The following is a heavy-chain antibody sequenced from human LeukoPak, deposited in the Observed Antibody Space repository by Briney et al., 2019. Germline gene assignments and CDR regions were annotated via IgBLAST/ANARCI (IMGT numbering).Heavy chain of an antibody. Sequence: GSLRLSCAASGFTFSSYGMHWVRQAPGKGLEWIGYIYHSGSTYYNPSLKSRVTISVDRSKNQFSLKLSSVTAADTAVYYCASKAGTPYWGQGTLVTVSS. CDR1: GFTFSSYG. J-gene: IGHJ4*02. CDR3: ASKAGTPY. D-gene: IGHD6-13*01. V-gene: IGHV4-4*02. CDR2: IYHSGST.